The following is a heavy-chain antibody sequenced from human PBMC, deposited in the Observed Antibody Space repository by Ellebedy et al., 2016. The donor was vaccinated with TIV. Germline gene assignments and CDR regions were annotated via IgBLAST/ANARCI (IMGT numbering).Heavy chain of an antibody. D-gene: IGHD5-24*01. CDR1: GGTFSSYA. CDR3: ARGDGYNYGGWFDP. J-gene: IGHJ5*02. Sequence: SVKVSXXASGGTFSSYAISWVRQAPGQGFEWMGGIIPIFGTANYAQKFQGRVTITADESTSTAYMELSSLRSEDTAVYYCARGDGYNYGGWFDPWGQGTLVTVSS. V-gene: IGHV1-69*13. CDR2: IIPIFGTA.